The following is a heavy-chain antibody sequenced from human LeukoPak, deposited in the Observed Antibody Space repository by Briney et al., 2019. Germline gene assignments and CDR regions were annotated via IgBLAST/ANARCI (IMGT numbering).Heavy chain of an antibody. CDR2: ISYDGSHE. Sequence: PGGSLRLSCAASGFTFSSSAMHWVRQAPGKGLEWVAVISYDGSHEYYADSVKGRFTISRDNSKNTLYLQMNSLRVEDTAVYYCARDPRDYYDSKDIWGQGTMVTVSS. CDR1: GFTFSSSA. CDR3: ARDPRDYYDSKDI. J-gene: IGHJ3*02. V-gene: IGHV3-30*03. D-gene: IGHD3-22*01.